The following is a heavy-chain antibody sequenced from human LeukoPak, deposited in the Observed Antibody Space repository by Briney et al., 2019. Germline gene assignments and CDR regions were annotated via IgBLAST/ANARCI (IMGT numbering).Heavy chain of an antibody. CDR1: GDSIVSYY. Sequence: SETLSLTCTVSGDSIVSYYWSWIRQPPGRGLEWIGYIYYNGVTNYNPSLESRVTISVDTSNNQFSLKLSSVTAAETAVYYCTRHDAVPVIGHGMGVWGQGTTVTVSS. D-gene: IGHD3-16*02. J-gene: IGHJ6*02. CDR2: IYYNGVT. CDR3: TRHDAVPVIGHGMGV. V-gene: IGHV4-59*08.